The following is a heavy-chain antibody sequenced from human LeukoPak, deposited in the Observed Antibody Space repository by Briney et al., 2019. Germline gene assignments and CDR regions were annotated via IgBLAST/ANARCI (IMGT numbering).Heavy chain of an antibody. V-gene: IGHV4-4*03. D-gene: IGHD3-9*01. J-gene: IGHJ4*01. CDR1: GASISTSNR. CDR2: IFHSGST. CDR3: ARVPDFYCGYRLTSSNYFDD. Sequence: PPGARSPTCAVSGASISTSNRCNLVRQPPGKGLYLIGEIFHSGSTSYNPSLKSRVTISVDKARNQFSLQMSSVTAADTAVYYCARVPDFYCGYRLTSSNYFDDWGHGNAFTASS.